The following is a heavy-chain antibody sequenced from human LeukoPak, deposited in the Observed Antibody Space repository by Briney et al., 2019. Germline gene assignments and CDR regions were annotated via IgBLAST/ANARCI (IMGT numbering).Heavy chain of an antibody. CDR1: GFTFRDYW. J-gene: IGHJ4*02. Sequence: EGSLRLSCVASGFTFRDYWMTWVRQAPGKGLEWVANIKEDGSQINHVDSVKGRFTISRDNAKNSLYLQMNSLRVEDTAVYYCAKHKIAWRTFDCWGQGTLVTVSS. D-gene: IGHD1/OR15-1a*01. V-gene: IGHV3-7*01. CDR2: IKEDGSQI. CDR3: AKHKIAWRTFDC.